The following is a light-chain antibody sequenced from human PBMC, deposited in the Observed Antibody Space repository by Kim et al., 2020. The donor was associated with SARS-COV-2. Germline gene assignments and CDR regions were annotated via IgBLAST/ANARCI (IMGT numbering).Light chain of an antibody. J-gene: IGKJ1*01. CDR3: QQYVSSWT. CDR2: GAS. V-gene: IGKV3-20*01. CDR1: QIFGSNY. Sequence: EIVLTQSPATLSLSPGERATLSCRASQIFGSNYLAWYQQKPGQAPRLLIYGASTRVTGIPERFSGSGSGTDFTLTVSRLEPEDSAVYYCQQYVSSWTFGHGTKVDIK.